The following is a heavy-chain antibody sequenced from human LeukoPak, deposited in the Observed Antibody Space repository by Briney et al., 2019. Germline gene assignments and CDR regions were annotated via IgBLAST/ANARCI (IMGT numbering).Heavy chain of an antibody. CDR3: ARVELMVRGAIRGMCWFDP. Sequence: SETLSLTCTVSGGSISSGGYYWSWIRQHPGKGLEWIGYIYYSGSTYYNPSLKSRVTISVDTSKNQFSLKLSSVTAADTAVYYCARVELMVRGAIRGMCWFDPWGQGTLVTVSS. D-gene: IGHD3-10*01. V-gene: IGHV4-31*03. J-gene: IGHJ5*02. CDR2: IYYSGST. CDR1: GGSISSGGYY.